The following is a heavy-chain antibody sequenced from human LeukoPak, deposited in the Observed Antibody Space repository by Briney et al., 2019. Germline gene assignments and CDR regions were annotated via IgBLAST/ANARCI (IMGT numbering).Heavy chain of an antibody. CDR2: IIPIFGTA. CDR1: GGTFSSYA. J-gene: IGHJ5*02. Sequence: VASVKVSCKASGGTFSSYAISWVRQAPGQGLEWMGGIIPIFGTANYAQKFQGRVTITTDESTSTAYMELSSLRSEDTAVYYCARDVEFIDGEYQLRYLDPWGQGTLVTVSS. V-gene: IGHV1-69*05. CDR3: ARDVEFIDGEYQLRYLDP. D-gene: IGHD2-2*02.